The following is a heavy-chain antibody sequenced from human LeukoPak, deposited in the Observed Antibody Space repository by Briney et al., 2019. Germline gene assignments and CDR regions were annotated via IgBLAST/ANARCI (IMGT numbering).Heavy chain of an antibody. CDR2: VYHSGSS. CDR1: GYSISSGFY. CDR3: ARGRPYFDY. V-gene: IGHV4-38-2*02. Sequence: PSETLSLTCTVSGYSISSGFYWGWIRQPPGKGLEWIGSVYHSGSSYYNPSLKSRVTISLVTSKNQFSLKLSSVTAADTAVYYCARGRPYFDYWGQGTLVTVSS. J-gene: IGHJ4*02.